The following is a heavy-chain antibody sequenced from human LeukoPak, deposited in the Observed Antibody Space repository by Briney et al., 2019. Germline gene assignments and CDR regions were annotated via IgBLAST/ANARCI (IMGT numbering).Heavy chain of an antibody. Sequence: GGSLRLSCAGSGFTFSSFGMHWVRQAPGKGLEWVAAINGRAVSTHYSDSVRGRFTISRDNSKNTLYLQMNSLRAEDTAVYYCAKEMEYGDPPVWGQGTLVTVSS. CDR1: GFTFSSFG. CDR2: INGRAVST. CDR3: AKEMEYGDPPV. D-gene: IGHD4-17*01. V-gene: IGHV3-NL1*01. J-gene: IGHJ4*02.